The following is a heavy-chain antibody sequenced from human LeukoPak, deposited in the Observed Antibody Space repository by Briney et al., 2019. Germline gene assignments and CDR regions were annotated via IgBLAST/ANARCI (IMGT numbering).Heavy chain of an antibody. CDR3: ARSQRRAYYYDSSGYYSAFDY. Sequence: ASVKVSCKASGYTFTSYGISWVRQAPGQGLEWMGWINPNSGGTNYAQKFQGRVTMTRDTSISTAYMELSRLRSDDTAVYYCARSQRRAYYYDSSGYYSAFDYWGQGTLVTVSS. J-gene: IGHJ4*02. CDR1: GYTFTSYG. CDR2: INPNSGGT. D-gene: IGHD3-22*01. V-gene: IGHV1-2*02.